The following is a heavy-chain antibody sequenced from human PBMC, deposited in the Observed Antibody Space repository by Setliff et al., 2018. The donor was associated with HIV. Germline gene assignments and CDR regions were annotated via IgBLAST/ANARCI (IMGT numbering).Heavy chain of an antibody. CDR1: GYTFTSFY. J-gene: IGHJ6*03. CDR3: ARISVASRYNSDMDV. D-gene: IGHD5-12*01. Sequence: GASVKVSCKASGYTFTSFYLHWVRQAPGQGLEWMAIINPSGGSTSYAQKFQGRVTMTSDTSTSTVYMELSSLRPEDTAVYYCARISVASRYNSDMDVWGKGTTVTVSS. V-gene: IGHV1-46*01. CDR2: INPSGGST.